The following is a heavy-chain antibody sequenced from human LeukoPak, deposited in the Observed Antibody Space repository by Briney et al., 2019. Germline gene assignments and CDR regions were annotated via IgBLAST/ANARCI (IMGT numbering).Heavy chain of an antibody. CDR1: GGSISSYY. CDR2: IYYSGST. J-gene: IGHJ3*02. D-gene: IGHD3-10*01. Sequence: SETLSLTCTVSGGSISSYYWSWIRQPPGKGLEWIGYIYYSGSTNYNPSLKSRVTISVDTSKNQFPLKLSSVTAADTAVYYCARERLGEGAFDIWGQGTMVTVSS. CDR3: ARERLGEGAFDI. V-gene: IGHV4-59*01.